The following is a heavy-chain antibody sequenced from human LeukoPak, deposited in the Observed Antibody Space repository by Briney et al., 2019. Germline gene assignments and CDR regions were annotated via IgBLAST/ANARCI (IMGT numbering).Heavy chain of an antibody. V-gene: IGHV3-30*04. Sequence: PGRSLRLSCAASGFTFSSYAMHWVRQAPGKGLEWVAVISYDGSNKYYADSVKGRFTISRDNSKNTLYLQMNSLRAEDTAVYYCARNHRPKDIVVVPAAFDYWGQGTLVTVSS. CDR1: GFTFSSYA. CDR2: ISYDGSNK. CDR3: ARNHRPKDIVVVPAAFDY. D-gene: IGHD2-2*01. J-gene: IGHJ4*02.